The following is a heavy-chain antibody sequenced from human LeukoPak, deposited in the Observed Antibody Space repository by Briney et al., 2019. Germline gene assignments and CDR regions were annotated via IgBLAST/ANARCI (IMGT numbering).Heavy chain of an antibody. D-gene: IGHD3-10*01. V-gene: IGHV4-34*01. CDR1: GGSFSGYY. Sequence: SETLSLTCAVYGGSFSGYYWSWIRQPPGKGLEWIGEINHSGSTNYNPSLKSRVTISVDTSKNQFSLKLSSVTAADTAVYYCAGRESDGSGSRTFDYWGRGTLVTVSS. CDR3: AGRESDGSGSRTFDY. J-gene: IGHJ4*02. CDR2: INHSGST.